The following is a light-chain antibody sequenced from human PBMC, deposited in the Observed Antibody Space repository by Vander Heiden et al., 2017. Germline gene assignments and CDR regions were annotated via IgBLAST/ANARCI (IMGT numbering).Light chain of an antibody. V-gene: IGLV1-40*01. CDR3: QSYDSSLSASV. Sequence: QSVLTQPPSVSEAPGQRVTISCTGSISNIGTGHDVHWYQQLPGTAPKLLIFDNTNRPSGVPERFSGSKFGTSASLAITGLQADDEANYYCQSYDSSLSASVFGGGTKVTVL. J-gene: IGLJ3*02. CDR2: DNT. CDR1: ISNIGTGHD.